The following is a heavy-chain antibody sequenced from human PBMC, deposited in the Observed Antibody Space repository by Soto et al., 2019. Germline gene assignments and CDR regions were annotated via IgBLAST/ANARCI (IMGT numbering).Heavy chain of an antibody. V-gene: IGHV5-51*01. CDR3: ARHFYDYLDY. CDR1: GYSFTNYW. D-gene: IGHD3-16*01. J-gene: IGHJ4*02. CDR2: IYPGDSDT. Sequence: GEALKISWKASGYSFTNYWIAWVRQMPGKGLEWVGIIYPGDSDTRYSPSFQGQVTISVDKSINPAYLHWSSLKASDTAMYYCARHFYDYLDYWGQGTLVTVSS.